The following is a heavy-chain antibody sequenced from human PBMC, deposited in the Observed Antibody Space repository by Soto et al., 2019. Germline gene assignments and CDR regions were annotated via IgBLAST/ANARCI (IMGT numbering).Heavy chain of an antibody. CDR1: GGSTSTYH. D-gene: IGHD2-21*01. Sequence: SETLSLTCTVSGGSTSTYHWSWIRQPPGKGLEWIGYIYYSGTNYNPSLKSRVTMSVDTSKNQFSLTLNSVTAADTATYYCARGGISHWAYFYYMDVWDRGTTVTVSS. J-gene: IGHJ6*03. V-gene: IGHV4-59*12. CDR3: ARGGISHWAYFYYMDV. CDR2: IYYSGT.